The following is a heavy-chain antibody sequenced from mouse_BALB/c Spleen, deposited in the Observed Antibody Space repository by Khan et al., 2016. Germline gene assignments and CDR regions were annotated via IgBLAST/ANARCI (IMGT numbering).Heavy chain of an antibody. CDR3: VRDFYDCASGGCFDV. CDR2: IRSKSNNYAT. D-gene: IGHD1-1*01. J-gene: IGHJ1*01. Sequence: EVRLVETGGGLVQPKGSLKLSCAASGFTFNTNAMNWVSQAPGKGLEWVARIRSKSNNYATYYADSVKDRFTIYRADSQSILYLQMNNLQAEDTAMYYCVRDFYDCASGGCFDVWGAGTTVTVSS. V-gene: IGHV10S3*01. CDR1: GFTFNTNA.